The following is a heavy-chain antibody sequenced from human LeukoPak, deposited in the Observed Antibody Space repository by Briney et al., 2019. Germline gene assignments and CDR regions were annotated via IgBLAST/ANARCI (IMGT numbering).Heavy chain of an antibody. Sequence: GESLKTSCKDSGYMFTSYWINWVRQMPGKGLEWMGRIDPSDSYTNYSPSFQGHVTISADRSISTAYLQWSSLKASDTAMYYCARLAPHHGILGAWGQGTLVTVSS. D-gene: IGHD3-16*01. CDR3: ARLAPHHGILGA. CDR2: IDPSDSYT. J-gene: IGHJ5*02. V-gene: IGHV5-10-1*01. CDR1: GYMFTSYW.